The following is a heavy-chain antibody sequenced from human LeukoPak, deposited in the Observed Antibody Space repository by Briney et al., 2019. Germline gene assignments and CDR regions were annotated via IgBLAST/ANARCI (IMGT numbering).Heavy chain of an antibody. CDR1: GGSFSGYY. J-gene: IGHJ5*02. Sequence: SETLSLTCAVYGGSFSGYYWSWIRQPPGKGLEWIGHIYYDGRTYYNPSLKSRVTMSVDTSKNQFSLKLSSVTAADTAVYYCARHRGSSSEFDPWGLGTLVTISS. CDR2: IYYDGRT. D-gene: IGHD6-6*01. CDR3: ARHRGSSSEFDP. V-gene: IGHV4-34*01.